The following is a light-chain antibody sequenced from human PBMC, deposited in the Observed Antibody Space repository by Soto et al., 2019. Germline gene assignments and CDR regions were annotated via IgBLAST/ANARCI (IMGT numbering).Light chain of an antibody. CDR3: QHYNSYSEA. CDR1: QRISFY. J-gene: IGKJ1*01. Sequence: DIQMTQSPSSLSASVGDRVTITCRASQRISFYLNWFKQKPGITPKLLIYAASRLEAEVPSMYSSSEYGTEFTFIINNLQPDDFETYFCQHYNSYSEAVGHSTKV. V-gene: IGKV1-5*01. CDR2: AAS.